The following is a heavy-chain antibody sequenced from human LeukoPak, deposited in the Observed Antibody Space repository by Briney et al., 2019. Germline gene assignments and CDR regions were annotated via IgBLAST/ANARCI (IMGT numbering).Heavy chain of an antibody. D-gene: IGHD3-22*01. V-gene: IGHV4-59*08. CDR3: ARVTDSSGYSDAFDI. CDR2: IYYSGST. J-gene: IGHJ3*02. CDR1: GGSISSYY. Sequence: PSETLSLTCTVSGGSISSYYWSWLRQPPGKGLEWIGYIYYSGSTNYNPSLKSRVTISVDTSKNQFSLKLSSVTAADTAVYYCARVTDSSGYSDAFDIWGQGTMVTVSS.